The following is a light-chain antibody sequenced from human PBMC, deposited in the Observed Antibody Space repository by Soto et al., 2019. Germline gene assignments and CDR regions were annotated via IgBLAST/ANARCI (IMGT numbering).Light chain of an antibody. CDR1: QSVRNSY. CDR2: GAS. Sequence: DIVLTQSPGTLSLSPGERATLSCRASQSVRNSYLAWYQQKHGQAPRLLVYGASSRATGIPDRFSGSGSGTDFTLTVSRLEPEDFAVYYCQQYGGSPWTFGQGTKVEIK. CDR3: QQYGGSPWT. V-gene: IGKV3-20*01. J-gene: IGKJ1*01.